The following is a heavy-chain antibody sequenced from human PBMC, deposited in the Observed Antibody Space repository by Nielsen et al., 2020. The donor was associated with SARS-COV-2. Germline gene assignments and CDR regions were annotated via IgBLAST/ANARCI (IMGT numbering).Heavy chain of an antibody. CDR3: ARSKQLAPANYNWFDP. J-gene: IGHJ5*02. V-gene: IGHV3-7*05. Sequence: GGSLRLSCAASGFALSSEWMSWARQAPGKGLEWVANINQDGTKKYYVDSVQGRFSISRDNAKNSLYLQMNSLRAEDTAVYYCARSKQLAPANYNWFDPWGQGTLVTVSS. D-gene: IGHD1-1*01. CDR2: INQDGTKK. CDR1: GFALSSEW.